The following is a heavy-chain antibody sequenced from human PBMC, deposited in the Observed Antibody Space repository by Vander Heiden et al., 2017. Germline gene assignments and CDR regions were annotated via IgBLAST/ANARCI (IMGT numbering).Heavy chain of an antibody. V-gene: IGHV3-9*01. Sequence: EVQLVESGGGLVQPGRSLRLSCAASGFTFDDYAMHWVRQAPGKGLEWVSSISWNSGYMGYADSVKGRFTISRDNAKNSLILQTNSLRSEDTALYYCAREHRAGATFDYWGQGTLVTVSS. CDR1: GFTFDDYA. D-gene: IGHD2-15*01. J-gene: IGHJ4*02. CDR2: ISWNSGYM. CDR3: AREHRAGATFDY.